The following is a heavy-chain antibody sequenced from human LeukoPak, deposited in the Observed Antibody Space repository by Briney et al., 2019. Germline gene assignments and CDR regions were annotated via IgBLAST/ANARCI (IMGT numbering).Heavy chain of an antibody. CDR1: GYTFISYG. CDR3: AATYYDILTGYRHFDY. CDR2: ISGYNGNT. V-gene: IGHV1-18*01. D-gene: IGHD3-9*01. Sequence: ASVKVSCKASGYTFISYGITWVRQAPGQGLEWMGWISGYNGNTKYAQKFQGRVTMTEDTSTDTAYMELSSLRSEDTAVYYCAATYYDILTGYRHFDYWGQGTLVTVSS. J-gene: IGHJ4*02.